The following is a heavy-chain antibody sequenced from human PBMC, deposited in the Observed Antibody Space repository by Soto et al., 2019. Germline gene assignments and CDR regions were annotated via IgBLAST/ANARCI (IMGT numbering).Heavy chain of an antibody. Sequence: QLVESGGGLVRPGGSLRLSCAASGFTFSGYWMSWVRQAPGKGLEWVANIKEDGTDEYYMDSVRGRFTISRDNGKTSLHLLLTSLRVEDTAVYYCARDSYGAFSGYHYYGLDLWGQGTTVTVSS. CDR2: IKEDGTDE. CDR1: GFTFSGYW. J-gene: IGHJ6*02. D-gene: IGHD4-17*01. V-gene: IGHV3-7*01. CDR3: ARDSYGAFSGYHYYGLDL.